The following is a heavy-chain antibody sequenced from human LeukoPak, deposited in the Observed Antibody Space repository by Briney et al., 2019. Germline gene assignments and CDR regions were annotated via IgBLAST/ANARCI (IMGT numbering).Heavy chain of an antibody. J-gene: IGHJ6*02. CDR1: GYTFTGYY. Sequence: ASVKVSCKASGYTFTGYYMHWVRQAPGQGLEWMGWINPNSGGTNYAQKFQGRVTMTRDTSISTAYMELSRLRSDDTAVYYCARWDRAYAPYSSYYYYYGMDVWGQGTTVTVSS. D-gene: IGHD2-2*01. CDR3: ARWDRAYAPYSSYYYYYGMDV. V-gene: IGHV1-2*02. CDR2: INPNSGGT.